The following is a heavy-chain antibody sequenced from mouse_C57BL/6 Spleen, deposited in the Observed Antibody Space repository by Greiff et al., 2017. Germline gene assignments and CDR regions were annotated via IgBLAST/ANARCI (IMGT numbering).Heavy chain of an antibody. Sequence: EVMLVESGGDLVKPGGSLKLSCAASGFTFSSYGMSWVRQTPDKRLEWVATISSGGSYTYYPDSVKGRFPISRDNAKNTLYLQMSSLKSEDTAMYYCARHPRYDYDGFDYWGQGTTLTVAS. CDR1: GFTFSSYG. D-gene: IGHD2-4*01. J-gene: IGHJ2*01. CDR3: ARHPRYDYDGFDY. CDR2: ISSGGSYT. V-gene: IGHV5-6*01.